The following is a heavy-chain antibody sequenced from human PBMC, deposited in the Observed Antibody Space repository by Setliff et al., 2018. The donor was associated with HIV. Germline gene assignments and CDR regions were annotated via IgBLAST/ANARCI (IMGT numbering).Heavy chain of an antibody. Sequence: SLRLSCAASGFTFSSYAMHWVRQAPGKGLEWVAVISYDGSNKYYADSVRGRFTISRDNSKNTLYLQMNSLTAEDTAVYYCARENYYVTEYWGQGTLVTVSS. D-gene: IGHD3-10*02. V-gene: IGHV3-30*04. CDR1: GFTFSSYA. J-gene: IGHJ4*02. CDR3: ARENYYVTEY. CDR2: ISYDGSNK.